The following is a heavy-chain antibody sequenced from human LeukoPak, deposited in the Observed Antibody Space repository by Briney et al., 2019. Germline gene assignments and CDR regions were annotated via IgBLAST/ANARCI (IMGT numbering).Heavy chain of an antibody. V-gene: IGHV1-18*01. CDR3: ARSGSGSYYTPLDY. D-gene: IGHD3-10*01. J-gene: IGHJ4*02. CDR1: GGTFSSYA. Sequence: ASVKVSCKASGGTFSSYAISWVRQAPGQGLEWMGWISAYNGNTNYAQKLQGRVTMTTDTSTSTAYMELRSLRSDDTAVYYCARSGSGSYYTPLDYWGQGTLVTVSS. CDR2: ISAYNGNT.